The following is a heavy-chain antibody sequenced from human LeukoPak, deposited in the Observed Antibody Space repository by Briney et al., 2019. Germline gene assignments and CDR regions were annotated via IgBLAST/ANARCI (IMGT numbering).Heavy chain of an antibody. Sequence: PGGSLRLSCAVSGFTFSSYSMNWVREAPGRGLEWVSSVTSSSRYIYYADSVKGRFTISRDKAKNSLYLQLNSLRAGDTAVYYCARDVAAVFYYYGMDVWGQGTTVTVPS. CDR1: GFTFSSYS. D-gene: IGHD2-15*01. CDR3: ARDVAAVFYYYGMDV. J-gene: IGHJ6*02. V-gene: IGHV3-21*01. CDR2: VTSSSRYI.